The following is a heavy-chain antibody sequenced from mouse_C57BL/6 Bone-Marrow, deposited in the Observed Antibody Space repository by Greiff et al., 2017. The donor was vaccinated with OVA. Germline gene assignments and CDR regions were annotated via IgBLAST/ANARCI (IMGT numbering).Heavy chain of an antibody. CDR1: GYTFTDYD. V-gene: IGHV1-15*01. CDR3: TRGYSNYYAMDY. J-gene: IGHJ4*01. CDR2: IDPDTGGT. Sequence: QVQLQQSGAELVRPGASVTLSCKASGYTFTDYDMHWVKQTPVNGLEWIGAIDPDTGGTAYNQTFKGKALLTADKSSSTAYMELRSLTSVDSAVYDCTRGYSNYYAMDYWGQGTSVTVSS. D-gene: IGHD2-5*01.